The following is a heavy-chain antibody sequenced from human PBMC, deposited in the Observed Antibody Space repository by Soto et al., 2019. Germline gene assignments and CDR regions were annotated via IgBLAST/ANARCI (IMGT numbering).Heavy chain of an antibody. CDR3: AREARGYCNNGECYPYYYYYGMDV. D-gene: IGHD2-8*01. V-gene: IGHV3-74*01. CDR1: GFTFSSYW. J-gene: IGHJ6*02. CDR2: LNSDGSST. Sequence: EVQVVESGGGLVQPGGSLRLSCAASGFTFSSYWMHWVRQAPGKGLVWVSRLNSDGSSTSYADSVKGRFTISRDNAKNTLYLQRNSLRADDTAGDYCAREARGYCNNGECYPYYYYYGMDVWGLGTTVTVSS.